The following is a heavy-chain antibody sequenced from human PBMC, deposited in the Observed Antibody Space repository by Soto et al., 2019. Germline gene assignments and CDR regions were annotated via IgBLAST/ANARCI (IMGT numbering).Heavy chain of an antibody. CDR2: IIPIFGTA. V-gene: IGHV1-69*06. CDR3: ARERYSYGPYYFDY. Sequence: SVKVSCKASGGTFSSYAISWVRQAPGQGLEWMGGIIPIFGTANYAQKFQGRVTITADKSTGTAHMELSSLRAEDTAVYYCARERYSYGPYYFDYWGQGTLVTVSS. CDR1: GGTFSSYA. D-gene: IGHD5-18*01. J-gene: IGHJ4*02.